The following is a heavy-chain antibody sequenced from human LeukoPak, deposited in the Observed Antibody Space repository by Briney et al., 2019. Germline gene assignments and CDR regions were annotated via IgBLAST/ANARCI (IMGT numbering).Heavy chain of an antibody. J-gene: IGHJ4*02. D-gene: IGHD1-26*01. Sequence: GGALRLSFTASGCTFGEYGMSGVRQAPGKGLEWVSAISCSGVSTYYAHSVKGRFTISRDNSKNTLYLHMNRLRAEDTAVYYCAKDEGALRRVGDTHFDYWGQGPLVTVS. CDR1: GCTFGEYG. CDR2: ISCSGVST. CDR3: AKDEGALRRVGDTHFDY. V-gene: IGHV3-23*01.